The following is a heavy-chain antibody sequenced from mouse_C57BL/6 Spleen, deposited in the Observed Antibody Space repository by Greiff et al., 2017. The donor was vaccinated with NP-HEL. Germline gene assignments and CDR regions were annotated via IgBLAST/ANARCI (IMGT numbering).Heavy chain of an antibody. CDR1: GYTFTSYG. D-gene: IGHD1-1*01. J-gene: IGHJ4*01. Sequence: QVQLQQSGAELARPGASVKLSCKASGYTFTSYGISWVKQRTGQGLEWIGEIYPRSGNTYYNEKFKGKATLTADKSSSTAYMELRSLTSEDSAVYFCAREGITTVVGAMDDWGQGTSVTVSS. CDR3: AREGITTVVGAMDD. V-gene: IGHV1-81*01. CDR2: IYPRSGNT.